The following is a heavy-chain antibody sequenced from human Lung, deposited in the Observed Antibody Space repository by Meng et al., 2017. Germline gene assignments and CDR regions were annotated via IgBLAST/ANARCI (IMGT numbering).Heavy chain of an antibody. J-gene: IGHJ6*02. CDR1: GFTFSSYG. V-gene: IGHV3-33*01. CDR2: IWYDGSNK. D-gene: IGHD2-21*02. Sequence: GESLKISCAASGFTFSSYGMHWVRQAPGKGLEWVAVIWYDGSNKYYADSVKGRFTISRDNSKNTLYLQMNSLRAEDTDVYYCARGGHIVVVTAIQGGAMDVWGQGTTVTVSS. CDR3: ARGGHIVVVTAIQGGAMDV.